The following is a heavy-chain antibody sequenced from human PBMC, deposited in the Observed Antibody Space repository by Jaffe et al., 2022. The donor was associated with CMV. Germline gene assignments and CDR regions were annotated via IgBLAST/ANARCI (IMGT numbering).Heavy chain of an antibody. CDR3: ARGQFFSDSSGRYLSSREIMAFDP. V-gene: IGHV4-59*13. D-gene: IGHD3-22*01. J-gene: IGHJ5*02. Sequence: QVQLQESGPGLVKPSETLSLTCSVSDGSISSYYWTWIRQPPGKALEWIGYIRDFGNTNYSPSLKSRVTISLDASRSQFSLKLTSMTSADTAIYYCARGQFFSDSSGRYLSSREIMAFDPWGQGTLVTVSS. CDR2: IRDFGNT. CDR1: DGSISSYY.